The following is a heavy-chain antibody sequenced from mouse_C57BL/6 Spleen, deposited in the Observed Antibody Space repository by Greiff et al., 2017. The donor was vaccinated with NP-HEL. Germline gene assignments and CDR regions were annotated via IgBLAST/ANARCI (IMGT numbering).Heavy chain of an antibody. CDR1: GFTFSDYG. D-gene: IGHD5-1-1*01. J-gene: IGHJ4*01. CDR2: IGSGSSTI. V-gene: IGHV5-17*01. CDR3: ARDTPDAMDY. Sequence: EVKLVESGGGLVKPGGSLKLSCAASGFTFSDYGMHWVRQAPEKGLEWVAYIGSGSSTIYYADTVKGRFTISRDNAKNTLFLQMTSLRSEDTAMYYCARDTPDAMDYWGQGTSVTVSS.